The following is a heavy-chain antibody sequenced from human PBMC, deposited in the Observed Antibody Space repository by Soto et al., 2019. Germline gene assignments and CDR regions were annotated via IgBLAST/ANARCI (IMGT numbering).Heavy chain of an antibody. D-gene: IGHD3-22*01. CDR2: IWYDGSNK. V-gene: IGHV3-33*01. CDR3: ARDLTMIVVLGNMDV. J-gene: IGHJ6*02. Sequence: GGSLRLSCAASGFTFSSYGMHWVRQAPGKGLEWVAVIWYDGSNKYYADSVKGRFTISRDNSKNTLYLQMNSLRAEDTAVYYCARDLTMIVVLGNMDVWGQGTTVTVSS. CDR1: GFTFSSYG.